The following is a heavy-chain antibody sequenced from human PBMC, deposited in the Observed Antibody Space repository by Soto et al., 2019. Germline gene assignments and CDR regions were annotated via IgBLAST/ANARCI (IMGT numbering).Heavy chain of an antibody. CDR3: ARGRYCLTGRCFPNWFDS. J-gene: IGHJ5*01. Sequence: LSLTCSVPGDSISSVDYFWAWIRQPPGQALEYIGYIYKSATTYYNPSFESRVAISLDTSKSQFSLNVTSVTAADTAVYFCARGRYCLTGRCFPNWFDSWGQGTLVTVSS. CDR1: GDSISSVDYF. D-gene: IGHD2-15*01. V-gene: IGHV4-30-4*01. CDR2: IYKSATT.